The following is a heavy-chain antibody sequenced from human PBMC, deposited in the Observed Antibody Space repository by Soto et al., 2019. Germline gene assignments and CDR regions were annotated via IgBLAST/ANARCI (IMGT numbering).Heavy chain of an antibody. CDR2: VYYTGTT. J-gene: IGHJ5*02. Sequence: QLQLQESGPGLVKPSETLSLTCTVSGGSIKNTGARWGWVRQPPGKGLEWIGSVYYTGTTYYNPSLQSRVAISIDTSKNQYSLSVISVAAADTAVYYCATHTSGSRTGPQTWGQGTLVTVSS. V-gene: IGHV4-39*01. CDR3: ATHTSGSRTGPQT. D-gene: IGHD1-26*01. CDR1: GGSIKNTGAR.